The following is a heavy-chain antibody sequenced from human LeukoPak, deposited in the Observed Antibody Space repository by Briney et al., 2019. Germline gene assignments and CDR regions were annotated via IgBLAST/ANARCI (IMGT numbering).Heavy chain of an antibody. V-gene: IGHV3-21*01. CDR1: GFTFSSYS. D-gene: IGHD3-10*01. CDR2: ISSSSSYI. J-gene: IGHJ4*02. CDR3: ARRRDYYGSGSYYNV. Sequence: AGGSLRLSCAASGFTFSSYSMNWVRQAPGKGLEWVSSISSSSSYIYYADSVKGRFTISRDNAKNSLYLQMNSLRAEDTAVYYCARRRDYYGSGSYYNVWGQGTLVTVSS.